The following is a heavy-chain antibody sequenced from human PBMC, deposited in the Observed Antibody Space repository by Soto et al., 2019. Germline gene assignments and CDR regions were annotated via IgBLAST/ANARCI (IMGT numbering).Heavy chain of an antibody. V-gene: IGHV1-2*02. CDR2: INPDSGGT. CDR1: GYTFTIYY. J-gene: IGHJ2*01. Sequence: QVQLVQSGAEVKKPGASVKVSCKASGYTFTIYYMHWVRQAPGQGLEWMGWINPDSGGTKYAQNFQGGVTMTRDTSISTVYMELSRLRSDDKAVYYCAREIRSGYYKYWYFDLWGRGTLVTVSS. D-gene: IGHD3-3*01. CDR3: AREIRSGYYKYWYFDL.